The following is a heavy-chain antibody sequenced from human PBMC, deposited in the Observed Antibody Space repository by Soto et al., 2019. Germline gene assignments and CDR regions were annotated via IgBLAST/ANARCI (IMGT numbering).Heavy chain of an antibody. CDR3: AKLDSDWYFEY. CDR1: GFTFSTYA. D-gene: IGHD6-19*01. J-gene: IGHJ4*02. Sequence: GESLKISCAASGFTFSTYAMHWVRQAPGKGLEWVAVISYDGSNTYYGDSVQGRFTISRDNSKNTLYLQRNSLRAEDTAVYHCAKLDSDWYFEYWGQGTLVTVSS. V-gene: IGHV3-30*18. CDR2: ISYDGSNT.